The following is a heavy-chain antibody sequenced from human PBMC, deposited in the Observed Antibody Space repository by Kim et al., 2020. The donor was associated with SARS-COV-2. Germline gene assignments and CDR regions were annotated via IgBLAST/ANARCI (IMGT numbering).Heavy chain of an antibody. CDR2: INPSGGST. J-gene: IGHJ4*02. CDR1: GYTFTSYY. CDR3: ARDFIAVATSSDFDY. V-gene: IGHV1-46*01. Sequence: ASVKVSCKASGYTFTSYYMHWVRQAPGQGLEWMGIINPSGGSTSYAQKFQGRVTMTRDTSTSTVYMELSSLRSVDTAVYYCARDFIAVATSSDFDYWGQGTLVTVSS. D-gene: IGHD6-19*01.